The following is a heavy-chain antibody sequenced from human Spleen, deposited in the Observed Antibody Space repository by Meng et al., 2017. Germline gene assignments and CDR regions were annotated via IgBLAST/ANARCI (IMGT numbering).Heavy chain of an antibody. CDR1: GGSFSDYY. V-gene: IGHV4-34*01. J-gene: IGHJ4*02. CDR2: INHSGST. D-gene: IGHD4-11*01. CDR3: ARGPTTMAHDFDY. Sequence: QVQLQQWGAGLLKPSETLSLTCVVSGGSFSDYYWSWIRQPPGKGLEWIGEINHSGSTNYNPSLEGRATISVDTSQNTLSLKLSSVTAADSAVYYCARGPTTMAHDFDYWGQGTLVTVSS.